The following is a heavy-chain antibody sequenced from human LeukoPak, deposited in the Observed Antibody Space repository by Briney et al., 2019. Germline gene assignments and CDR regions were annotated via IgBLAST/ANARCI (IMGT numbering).Heavy chain of an antibody. CDR2: VYPGDSDT. J-gene: IGHJ5*02. V-gene: IGHV5-51*07. D-gene: IGHD2-2*01. CDR1: GYSFTSYW. Sequence: GESLKISCKGSGYSFTSYWIGWVHQMPGKGLEWMGIVYPGDSDTRYSPSFQGQVTISADKSISTAYLQWSSLKASDTAMYYCARLYIVVVPAAIDGGFDPWDHGTLVTVSS. CDR3: ARLYIVVVPAAIDGGFDP.